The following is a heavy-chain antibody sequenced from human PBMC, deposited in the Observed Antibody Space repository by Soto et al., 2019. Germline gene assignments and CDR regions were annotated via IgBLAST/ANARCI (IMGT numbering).Heavy chain of an antibody. J-gene: IGHJ6*02. Sequence: GESLKISCKGSGYSFTRYWISWVRQMPGKGLEWMGRIDPSDSYTNYSPSFQGHVTISADKSISTAYLQWSSLKASDTAMYYCARYYHYYDSSGYPYGMDVWGQGTTVTVSS. CDR2: IDPSDSYT. CDR1: GYSFTRYW. D-gene: IGHD3-22*01. CDR3: ARYYHYYDSSGYPYGMDV. V-gene: IGHV5-10-1*01.